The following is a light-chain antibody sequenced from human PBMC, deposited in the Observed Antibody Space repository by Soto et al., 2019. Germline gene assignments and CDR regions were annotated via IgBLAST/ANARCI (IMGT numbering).Light chain of an antibody. CDR2: DAS. J-gene: IGKJ1*01. CDR1: QSISSW. V-gene: IGKV1-5*01. CDR3: QQYNSYSPT. Sequence: DIPMTQSPSTLSASVGDRVTITCRASQSISSWLAWYQQKPGKAPKLLIYDASSLESGVPSRFSGSGSGTEFPLPISSLQPDDFATYYCQQYNSYSPTFGQGTKVEIK.